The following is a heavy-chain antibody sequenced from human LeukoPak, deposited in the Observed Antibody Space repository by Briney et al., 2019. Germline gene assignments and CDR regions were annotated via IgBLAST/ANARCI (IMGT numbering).Heavy chain of an antibody. V-gene: IGHV1-18*01. J-gene: IGHJ4*02. Sequence: ASVKVSCKASGYTFTSYGISWVRQAPGQGPEWMGWISAYNGNTNYAQKLQGRVTMTTDTSTSTAYMELRSLRSDDTAVYYCARAYDFWSGDPSGDYWGQGTLVTVSS. D-gene: IGHD3-3*01. CDR2: ISAYNGNT. CDR3: ARAYDFWSGDPSGDY. CDR1: GYTFTSYG.